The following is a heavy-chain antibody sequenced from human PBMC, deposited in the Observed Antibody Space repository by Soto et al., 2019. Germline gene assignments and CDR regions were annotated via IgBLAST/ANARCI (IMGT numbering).Heavy chain of an antibody. J-gene: IGHJ6*02. D-gene: IGHD3-22*01. CDR2: INQDGSEK. CDR3: ARDRGRPDLRDTHYYDSSDLDYGMDV. V-gene: IGHV3-7*01. CDR1: GFTFSSYW. Sequence: EVRLVESGGGLVQPRGSLTLSCAASGFTFSSYWMTWVRQAPGKGLEWVANINQDGSEKYYMDSMKGRFTISRDNAKNSLLLQLNSLRAEDTAVYYCARDRGRPDLRDTHYYDSSDLDYGMDVWGQGTTVTVSS.